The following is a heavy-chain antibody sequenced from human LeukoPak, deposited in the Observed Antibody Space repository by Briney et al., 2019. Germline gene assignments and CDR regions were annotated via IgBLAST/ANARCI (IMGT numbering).Heavy chain of an antibody. CDR3: ARAPRITMIVVVIGRRGHYWYFDL. Sequence: PSETLSLTCTVSGGSISSGSYYWTWIRQPAGKGLELIGRIYTSGSSSYNPSLKSRVTISVDTSKNQFSLKLSSVTAADTAVYYCARAPRITMIVVVIGRRGHYWYFDLWGRGTLVTVSS. CDR1: GGSISSGSYY. V-gene: IGHV4-61*02. J-gene: IGHJ2*01. D-gene: IGHD3-22*01. CDR2: IYTSGSS.